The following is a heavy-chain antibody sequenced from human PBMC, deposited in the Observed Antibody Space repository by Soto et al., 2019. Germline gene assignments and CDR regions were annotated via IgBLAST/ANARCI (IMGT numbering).Heavy chain of an antibody. CDR2: IYTSGST. D-gene: IGHD2-2*02. CDR3: ARDVGYRYCSSTSCYTAREYNCFDP. CDR1: GGSISSYY. Sequence: ETLCLTCTVSGGSISSYYWSWIRQPAGKGLEWIGRIYTSGSTNYNPSLKSRVTMSVDTSKNQFSLKLSSVTAADTAVYYCARDVGYRYCSSTSCYTAREYNCFDPWGPGTLVTVS. V-gene: IGHV4-4*07. J-gene: IGHJ5*02.